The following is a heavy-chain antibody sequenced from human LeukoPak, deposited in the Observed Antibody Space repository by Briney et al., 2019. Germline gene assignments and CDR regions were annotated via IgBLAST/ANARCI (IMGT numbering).Heavy chain of an antibody. Sequence: SETLSLTCTVSGYSISSGYYWGWIRQPPGKGLEWIGSIYHSGSTYYNPSLKSRVTISVDPSKNQFSLKLSSVTAADTAVYYCARAQTPRGWFDPWGQGTLVTVSS. V-gene: IGHV4-38-2*02. CDR2: IYHSGST. CDR3: ARAQTPRGWFDP. D-gene: IGHD3-16*01. J-gene: IGHJ5*02. CDR1: GYSISSGYY.